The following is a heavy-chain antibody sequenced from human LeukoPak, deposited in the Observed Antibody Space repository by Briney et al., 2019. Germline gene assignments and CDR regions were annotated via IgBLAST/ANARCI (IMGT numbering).Heavy chain of an antibody. CDR2: ISRSSRYI. J-gene: IGHJ4*02. Sequence: SGGSLRLSCAASGFIFSDYGMNWVRQAPGKGLEWVSYISRSSRYIYYADSMKGRLTISRDKAKNSLYVQMDSLRAEDTALYYCAREGAGREGHNFDYWGQGTLVTVSS. D-gene: IGHD5-24*01. V-gene: IGHV3-21*01. CDR1: GFIFSDYG. CDR3: AREGAGREGHNFDY.